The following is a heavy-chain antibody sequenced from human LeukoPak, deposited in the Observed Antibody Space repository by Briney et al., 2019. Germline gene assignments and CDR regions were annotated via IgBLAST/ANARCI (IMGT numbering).Heavy chain of an antibody. V-gene: IGHV4-39*07. Sequence: PSETLSLTCTVSGYSISSSTYYWGWIRQPPGKGLEWIGTLYYSGKTYYNPSLKSRVTISIDTSKNQFSLKLTSATAADTAVYYCASDHSSASYTYYYYYMDVWGKGTTVTVSS. CDR2: LYYSGKT. CDR1: GYSISSSTYY. CDR3: ASDHSSASYTYYYYYMDV. D-gene: IGHD1-26*01. J-gene: IGHJ6*03.